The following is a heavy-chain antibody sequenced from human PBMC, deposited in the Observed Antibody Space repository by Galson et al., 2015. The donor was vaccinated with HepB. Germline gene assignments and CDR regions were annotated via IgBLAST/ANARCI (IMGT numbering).Heavy chain of an antibody. V-gene: IGHV3-23*01. J-gene: IGHJ4*02. Sequence: SLRLSCAASGFTFSNYGMNWVRQAPGEGLEWVSGISGSGSYTYYADSVKGRFTISRDNPKNTLYLQMNSLRAEDTAVYYCAGGGSGTYPPDYWGQGTLVTVSS. CDR3: AGGGSGTYPPDY. CDR2: ISGSGSYT. CDR1: GFTFSNYG. D-gene: IGHD3-10*01.